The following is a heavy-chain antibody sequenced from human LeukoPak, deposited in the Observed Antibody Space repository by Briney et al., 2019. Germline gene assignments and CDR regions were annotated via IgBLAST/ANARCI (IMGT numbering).Heavy chain of an antibody. V-gene: IGHV4-59*08. CDR1: GGSISSYY. CDR2: IYYSGST. J-gene: IGHJ6*02. D-gene: IGHD3-10*01. CDR3: ARLYGSGSYFADYYYGMDV. Sequence: SETLSLTCTVSGGSISSYYWSWIRQPPGKGLEWIGYIYYSGSTNYNPSLKSRVTISVDTSKNQFSLKLSSVTAADTAVYYCARLYGSGSYFADYYYGMDVWGQGTTVTASS.